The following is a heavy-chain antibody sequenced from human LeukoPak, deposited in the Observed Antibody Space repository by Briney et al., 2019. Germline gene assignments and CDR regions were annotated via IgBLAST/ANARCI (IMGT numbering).Heavy chain of an antibody. J-gene: IGHJ4*02. D-gene: IGHD3-9*01. CDR3: ARTPNILTGYYDY. CDR2: IRYDGSNK. CDR1: GFTFSSYG. Sequence: GGSLRLSCAASGFTFSSYGMHWVRQAPGKGLEWVAFIRYDGSNKYYADSVKGRFTISRDNSKNTLYLQMNSLRAEDTAVYYCARTPNILTGYYDYWGQGTLVTVSS. V-gene: IGHV3-30*02.